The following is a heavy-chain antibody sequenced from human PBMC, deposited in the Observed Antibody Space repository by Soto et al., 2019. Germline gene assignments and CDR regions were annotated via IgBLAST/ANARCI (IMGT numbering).Heavy chain of an antibody. CDR3: ARVIGVNYYYYYGMDV. Sequence: ASVKVSCKASGYTFTSYYMHWVRQAPGQGLEWMGWMNPNSGNTGYAQKFQGRVTMTRNTSISTAHMELSSLRSEDTAVYYCARVIGVNYYYYYGMDVWGQGTKVTAP. CDR1: GYTFTSYY. V-gene: IGHV1-8*02. J-gene: IGHJ6*02. D-gene: IGHD1-26*01. CDR2: MNPNSGNT.